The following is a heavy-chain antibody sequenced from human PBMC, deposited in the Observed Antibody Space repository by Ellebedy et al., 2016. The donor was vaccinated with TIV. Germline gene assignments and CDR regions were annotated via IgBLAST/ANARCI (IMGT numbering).Heavy chain of an antibody. D-gene: IGHD4-17*01. V-gene: IGHV3-7*01. CDR1: GFSFRSYW. CDR2: IRGDSEK. J-gene: IGHJ5*01. CDR3: ARRGSYGDYAVQLKSWFDS. Sequence: GESLKISCEAFGFSFRSYWMSWVRQAPGKGLEWVANIRGDSEKYYVDSVKGRFTISRDNGKNSLYLQMHSLRPEDTAVYYCARRGSYGDYAVQLKSWFDSWGQGTLVTVSS.